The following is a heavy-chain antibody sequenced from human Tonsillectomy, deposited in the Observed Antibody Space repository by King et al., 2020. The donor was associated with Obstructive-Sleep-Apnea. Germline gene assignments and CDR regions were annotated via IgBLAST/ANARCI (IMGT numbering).Heavy chain of an antibody. D-gene: IGHD2-21*02. CDR3: ARDLQRNIVVVTAFPWYFDL. J-gene: IGHJ2*01. V-gene: IGHV3-30-3*01. CDR1: GFTFSSYH. CDR2: ISYYGGNN. Sequence: VQLVESGGGVVQPGRSLRLSCAASGFTFSSYHLHWVRQAPGKGLEWVAVISYYGGNNYYADSVKGRFPISRDNSKNTLYLQMNSLRAEDTAVYYCARDLQRNIVVVTAFPWYFDLWGRGTLVTVSS.